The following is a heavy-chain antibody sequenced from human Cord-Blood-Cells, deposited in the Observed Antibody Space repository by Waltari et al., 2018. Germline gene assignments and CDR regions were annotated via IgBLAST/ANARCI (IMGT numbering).Heavy chain of an antibody. CDR3: AIHLCGCSCYRCLRGWYRDL. D-gene: IGHD2-15*01. CDR2: IIPFFGTA. Sequence: VQLVQARAEVTKRGYSAKAACKPSLGTFSGYAITWVRQAHGQGIEWMGGIIPFFGTATYARKYQGRVTITADESTSTAYLELSTLRSDVTAVYSCAIHLCGCSCYRCLRGWYRDLWGRGTLVTVSS. J-gene: IGHJ2*01. V-gene: IGHV1-69*01. CDR1: LGTFSGYA.